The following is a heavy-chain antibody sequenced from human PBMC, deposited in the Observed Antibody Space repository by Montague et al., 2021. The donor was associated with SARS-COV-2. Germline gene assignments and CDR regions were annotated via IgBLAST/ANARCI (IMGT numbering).Heavy chain of an antibody. J-gene: IGHJ4*02. CDR1: GDSVSSNSAA. V-gene: IGHV6-1*01. CDR3: ARELRRIIMIVDIQGFDY. CDR2: TYYRSKWYN. D-gene: IGHD3-22*01. Sequence: CAISGDSVSSNSAAWNWIRQSPSRGLEWLGRTYYRSKWYNDYAVSVQSRITINPDTSKNQFSLQLNSVTAEDTAVYYCARELRRIIMIVDIQGFDYWGQGTLVTVSS.